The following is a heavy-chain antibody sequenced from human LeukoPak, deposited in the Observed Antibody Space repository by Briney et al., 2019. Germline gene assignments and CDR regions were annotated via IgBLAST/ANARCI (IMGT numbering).Heavy chain of an antibody. CDR2: ISAYSGNT. CDR3: GGVHAVAGCPYYFDY. CDR1: GYTFSSYG. J-gene: IGHJ4*02. V-gene: IGHV1-18*01. D-gene: IGHD6-19*01. Sequence: ASVKVSCKSSGYTFSSYGSSRLRQAPGQGLEWMGWISAYSGNTNYAQKLQGRVTMTTDTSTRPAYMELRILRSDDPTVYYRGGVHAVAGCPYYFDYRGQGTIVTVSS.